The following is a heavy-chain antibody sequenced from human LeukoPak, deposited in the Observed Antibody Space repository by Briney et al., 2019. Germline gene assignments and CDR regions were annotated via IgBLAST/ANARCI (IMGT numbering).Heavy chain of an antibody. J-gene: IGHJ4*02. CDR2: IYYSGST. CDR1: GGSISSYY. CDR3: ARDGEGTAATDY. Sequence: PSETLSLTCTVSGGSISSYYWSWIRQPPGKGLEWIGYIYYSGSTNYNPSLKSRVTISVDTSKNQFSLKLSSVTAADTAVYYCARDGEGTAATDYWGQGTLITVSS. D-gene: IGHD6-13*01. V-gene: IGHV4-59*01.